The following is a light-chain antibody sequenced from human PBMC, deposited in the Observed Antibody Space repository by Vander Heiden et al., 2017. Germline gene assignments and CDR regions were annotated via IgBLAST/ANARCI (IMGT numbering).Light chain of an antibody. CDR3: QQRDSIPNM. J-gene: IGKJ1*01. CDR1: QNISSY. CDR2: AAS. V-gene: IGKV1-39*01. Sequence: DIQMPQSPSSLPASVGDRVTITCRASQNISSYLKWYHQKLEKAPKLLIYAASSLQSGVPSRFSGSGSGTDFTLTISRLQPEDFATYNCQQRDSIPNMFGQGTKVEIK.